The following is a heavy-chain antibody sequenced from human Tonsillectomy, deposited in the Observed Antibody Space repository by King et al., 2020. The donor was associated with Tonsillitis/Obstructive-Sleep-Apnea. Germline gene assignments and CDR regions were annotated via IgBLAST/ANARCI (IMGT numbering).Heavy chain of an antibody. Sequence: VQLQESGPGLVKPSETLSLTCTVSGGSISSYYWSWIRQPPGKGLEWIGYIYYSGSTNYNPSLKSRVTISVDTSKNQFSLKLSSVTAADTAVYYCARDEGYYDSSGSLHDAFDIWGQGTMVTVSS. D-gene: IGHD3-22*01. CDR1: GGSISSYY. CDR3: ARDEGYYDSSGSLHDAFDI. J-gene: IGHJ3*02. V-gene: IGHV4-59*01. CDR2: IYYSGST.